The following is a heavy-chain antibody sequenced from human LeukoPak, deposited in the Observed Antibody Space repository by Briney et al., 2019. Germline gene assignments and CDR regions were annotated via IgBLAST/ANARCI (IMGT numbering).Heavy chain of an antibody. CDR2: INPNSGGT. J-gene: IGHJ4*02. CDR3: ARTLRGSSSLYFDY. CDR1: GYTFTGYY. V-gene: IGHV1-2*02. Sequence: ASVKVSCKASGYTFTGYYMHWVQQAPGQGLEWMGWINPNSGGTNYAQKFQGRVTMTRDTSISTAYMELSRLRSDDTAVYYCARTLRGSSSLYFDYWGQGTLVTVSS. D-gene: IGHD6-6*01.